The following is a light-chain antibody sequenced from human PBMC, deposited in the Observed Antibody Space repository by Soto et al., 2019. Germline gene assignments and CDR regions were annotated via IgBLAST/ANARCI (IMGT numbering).Light chain of an antibody. J-gene: IGLJ1*01. CDR3: SSYSGTNYHYV. Sequence: QPVLTQPPSASGPFGQSVTISCTGTSRDVGGYNYVSWYQQHPGKAPKLMIYEVSERPSGVPDRFSGSKSGNTASLTVSGLQADDEADYYCSSYSGTNYHYVFGTGTKVTV. CDR1: SRDVGGYNY. CDR2: EVS. V-gene: IGLV2-8*01.